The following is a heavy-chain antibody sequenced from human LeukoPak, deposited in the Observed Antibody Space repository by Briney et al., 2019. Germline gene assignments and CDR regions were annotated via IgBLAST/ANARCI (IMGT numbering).Heavy chain of an antibody. J-gene: IGHJ3*02. D-gene: IGHD1-14*01. Sequence: QPGRSLRLSCAASGFTFSSYAMHWVRQAPGKGLEWVAVISYDGSNKYYADSVKGRFTISRDNSKNTLYLQMNSLRAEDTAVYYCSREAGPYAFYILGQGTIVT. V-gene: IGHV3-30*01. CDR1: GFTFSSYA. CDR3: SREAGPYAFYI. CDR2: ISYDGSNK.